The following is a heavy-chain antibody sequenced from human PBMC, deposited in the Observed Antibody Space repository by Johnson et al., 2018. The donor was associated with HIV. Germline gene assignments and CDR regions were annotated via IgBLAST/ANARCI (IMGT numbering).Heavy chain of an antibody. V-gene: IGHV3-11*06. CDR1: GFTFSDYY. CDR3: AREGYYDILTGYDRGAFDI. D-gene: IGHD3-9*01. J-gene: IGHJ3*02. Sequence: VQLVESGGGLVQPGGSLILSCAASGFTFSDYYMNWIRQAPGKGLEWVSYISGGSTYYADSVKGRFTISRDNAKNSLYLQMNSLRAEDTAVYYCAREGYYDILTGYDRGAFDIWGQGTMVTVSS. CDR2: ISGGST.